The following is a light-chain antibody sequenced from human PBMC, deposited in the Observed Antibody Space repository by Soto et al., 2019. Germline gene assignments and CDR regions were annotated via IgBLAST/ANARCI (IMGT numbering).Light chain of an antibody. CDR2: ATS. J-gene: IGKJ2*01. V-gene: IGKV3-20*01. Sequence: IVLTQSPGTRSLSPGERATVSCRASETIGRAYFAWYQHRPGRTPRLVLSATSNRAAGIPDRFGGSGSGADFTLTISGVEPEDFAVYYCHQYATSPFTFGQGTKLEI. CDR1: ETIGRAY. CDR3: HQYATSPFT.